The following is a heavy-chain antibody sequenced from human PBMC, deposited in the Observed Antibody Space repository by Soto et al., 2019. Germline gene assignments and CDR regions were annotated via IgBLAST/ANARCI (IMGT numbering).Heavy chain of an antibody. CDR2: IKLDGSEK. J-gene: IGHJ6*02. Sequence: SLRLSCTASGFTLSNYWMTWVRQAPGKGLEWVANIKLDGSEKYYVDSVKGRFTISRDNAKKSLYLQMNSLRVDEKAVYYCARMTGSGTYPVGYNPYGLDVWGQGTTVTVSS. V-gene: IGHV3-7*03. CDR3: ARMTGSGTYPVGYNPYGLDV. D-gene: IGHD3-10*01. CDR1: GFTLSNYW.